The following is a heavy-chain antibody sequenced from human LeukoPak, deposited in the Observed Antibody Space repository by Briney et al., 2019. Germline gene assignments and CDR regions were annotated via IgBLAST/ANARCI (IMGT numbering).Heavy chain of an antibody. CDR1: GFTFSSYS. CDR2: ISSSSSYI. Sequence: GGSLRLSCAASGFTFSSYSMNWVRQAPGKGLEWVSSISSSSSYIYYADSVKGRFTISRDNAKNSLYLQMNSLRAEDTAVYYCVRDPNPGYCSGGSCYTLDYWGQGTLVTVS. D-gene: IGHD2-15*01. J-gene: IGHJ4*02. V-gene: IGHV3-21*01. CDR3: VRDPNPGYCSGGSCYTLDY.